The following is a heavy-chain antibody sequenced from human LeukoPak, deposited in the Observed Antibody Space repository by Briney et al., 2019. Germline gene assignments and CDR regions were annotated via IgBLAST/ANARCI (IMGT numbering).Heavy chain of an antibody. Sequence: PSETLPLTCTVSGGSISRSSHYWGWIRQPPGKGLEWIGSISDSGSTYYNPSLKSRVTISLDTSKNQFSLKLTSVTAADAAVYYCARDRRREGVHAFDVWDRGTMVTVSS. CDR2: ISDSGST. D-gene: IGHD1-14*01. CDR3: ARDRRREGVHAFDV. CDR1: GGSISRSSHY. V-gene: IGHV4-39*07. J-gene: IGHJ3*01.